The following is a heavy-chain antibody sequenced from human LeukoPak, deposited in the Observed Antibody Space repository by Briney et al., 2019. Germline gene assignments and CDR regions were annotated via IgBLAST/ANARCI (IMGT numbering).Heavy chain of an antibody. CDR1: GFTFSSYA. CDR3: ARQYTPYSSSWYYLDY. CDR2: ISGSGGST. J-gene: IGHJ4*02. Sequence: PGGSLRLSCAASGFTFSSYAMSWVRQAPGKGLEWVSAISGSGGSTYYADSVNGRFTISRDNAKNSLYLQMNSLRAEDTAVYYCARQYTPYSSSWYYLDYWGQGTLVTVSS. D-gene: IGHD6-13*01. V-gene: IGHV3-23*01.